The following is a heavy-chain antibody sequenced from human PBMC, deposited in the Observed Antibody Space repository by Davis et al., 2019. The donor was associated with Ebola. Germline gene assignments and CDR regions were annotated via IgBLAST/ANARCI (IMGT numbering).Heavy chain of an antibody. CDR1: GFTVSSNY. V-gene: IGHV3-53*01. Sequence: GESLKISCAASGFTVSSNYMSWVRQAPGKGLEWVSVIYSGGSTYYADSVKGRFTISRDNSKNTLYLQMNSLRAEDTAVYYCARVGEAVAGAAPRFDPWGQGTLVTVSS. J-gene: IGHJ5*02. D-gene: IGHD6-19*01. CDR2: IYSGGST. CDR3: ARVGEAVAGAAPRFDP.